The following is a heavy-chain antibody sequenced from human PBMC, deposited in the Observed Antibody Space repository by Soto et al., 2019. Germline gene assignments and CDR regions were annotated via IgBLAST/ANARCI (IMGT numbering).Heavy chain of an antibody. J-gene: IGHJ6*02. Sequence: QVQLAQSGAEVKRSGASVEISCKTSGFTFTSNYLHWVRQAPGQGLEWVAMINPVSGGATYSEKFRGRVTVTRDTSTSAIYLEVNGLTPDDTAVYYCARGEMDVWGRGTTVTVSS. V-gene: IGHV1-46*01. D-gene: IGHD3-16*01. CDR3: ARGEMDV. CDR1: GFTFTSNY. CDR2: INPVSGGA.